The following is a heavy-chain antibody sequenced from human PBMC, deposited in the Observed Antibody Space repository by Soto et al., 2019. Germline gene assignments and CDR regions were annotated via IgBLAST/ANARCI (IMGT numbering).Heavy chain of an antibody. D-gene: IGHD2-21*02. CDR1: GGTFSSYA. J-gene: IGHJ4*02. CDR3: ASCGGDCFHFDY. V-gene: IGHV1-69*13. CDR2: IIPIFGTA. Sequence: SVKVSCKASGGTFSSYATSWVRQAPGQGLEWMGGIIPIFGTANYAQKFQGRVTITADESTSTAYMELSSLRSEDTAVYYCASCGGDCFHFDYWGQGTLVTVSS.